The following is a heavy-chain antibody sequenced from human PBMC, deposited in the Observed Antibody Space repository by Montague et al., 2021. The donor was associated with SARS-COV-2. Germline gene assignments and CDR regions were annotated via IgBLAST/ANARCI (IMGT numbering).Heavy chain of an antibody. CDR2: ISSDGSYK. D-gene: IGHD2/OR15-2a*01. Sequence: SLRLSCAASGFTFTSYSMNWVRQAPGKGLEALSVISSDGSYKYYADSVKGRFTISRDNSRNTLYLQMNSLRPEDTAVYYCARDLLRHKGGFDSWGQGNLVTVSS. CDR3: ARDLLRHKGGFDS. V-gene: IGHV3-30-3*01. CDR1: GFTFTSYS. J-gene: IGHJ4*02.